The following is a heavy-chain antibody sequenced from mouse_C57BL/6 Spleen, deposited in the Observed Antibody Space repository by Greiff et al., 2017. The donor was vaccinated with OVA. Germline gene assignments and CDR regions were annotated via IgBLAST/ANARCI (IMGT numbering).Heavy chain of an antibody. CDR1: GFTFSDYG. V-gene: IGHV5-17*01. CDR2: ISSGSSTI. D-gene: IGHD3-2*01. Sequence: EVKLMESGGGLVKPGGSLKLSCAASGFTFSDYGMHWVRQAPEKGLEWVAYISSGSSTIYYADTVKGRFTISRDNAKNTLFLQMTSLRSEDTAMYYCARRPIDSYAMDYWGQGTSVTVSS. J-gene: IGHJ4*01. CDR3: ARRPIDSYAMDY.